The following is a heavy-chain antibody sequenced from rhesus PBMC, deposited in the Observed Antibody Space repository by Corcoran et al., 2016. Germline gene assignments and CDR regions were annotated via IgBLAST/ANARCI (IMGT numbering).Heavy chain of an antibody. V-gene: IGHV4-93*02. J-gene: IGHJ4*01. CDR2: IYGSRGGP. CDR1: GGSISSSNR. CDR3: ARHFTSSHFDY. Sequence: QVELQESGPAVVKPSETLSLTCAVSGGSISSSNRWNWSRQSPGKGLEWLALIYGSRGGPEYNPALKSRVAISMDTSKNQISLKLSSVTAADTAGYYCARHFTSSHFDYWGRGVLVTVSS. D-gene: IGHD6-43*01.